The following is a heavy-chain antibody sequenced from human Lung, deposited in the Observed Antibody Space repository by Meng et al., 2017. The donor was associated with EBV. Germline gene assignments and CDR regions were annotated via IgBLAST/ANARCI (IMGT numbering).Heavy chain of an antibody. Sequence: QLGQSGAEEKKAGSAVTVSWLASGYSFSKRGISWVRQAPGQGLEWLGWISPYNDNTYYAHKYQGRVSMTTDKSTTTAYMDLRSLRSDDTAVYYCARGDTKGDFDYWGQGTLVTVSS. CDR2: ISPYNDNT. CDR1: GYSFSKRG. V-gene: IGHV1-18*04. D-gene: IGHD3-16*01. J-gene: IGHJ4*02. CDR3: ARGDTKGDFDY.